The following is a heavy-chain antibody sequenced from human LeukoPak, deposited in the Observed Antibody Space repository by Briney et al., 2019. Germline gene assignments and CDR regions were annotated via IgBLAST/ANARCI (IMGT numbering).Heavy chain of an antibody. CDR1: GCTFNSYA. Sequence: GGSLRLSCAASGCTFNSYAMSWVRQAPGKGLEWVSAISGSGAGTYYADSVKGRFTISRDNSKNTLYLQMTSLRAEDTAVYYCAKGRGAGPGAFDIWGQGAMVTVSS. J-gene: IGHJ3*02. D-gene: IGHD3-10*01. CDR3: AKGRGAGPGAFDI. CDR2: ISGSGAGT. V-gene: IGHV3-23*01.